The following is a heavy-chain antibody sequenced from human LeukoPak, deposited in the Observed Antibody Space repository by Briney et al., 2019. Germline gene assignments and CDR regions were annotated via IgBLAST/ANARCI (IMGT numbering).Heavy chain of an antibody. Sequence: GASVKVSCKASGYTFIAYYLHWVRQVPGQGLEWMGWINPASGGTNYAQKFQGRVTMTRDTSISTAYIELSELTSGDTAVYFCAGQKDPRPMGYWGQGTLVTVSS. D-gene: IGHD2-8*01. CDR2: INPASGGT. CDR1: GYTFIAYY. J-gene: IGHJ4*02. V-gene: IGHV1-2*02. CDR3: AGQKDPRPMGY.